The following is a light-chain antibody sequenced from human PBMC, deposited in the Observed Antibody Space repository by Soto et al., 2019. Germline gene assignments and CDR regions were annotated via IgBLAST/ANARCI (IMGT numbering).Light chain of an antibody. CDR2: GAS. V-gene: IGKV3-20*01. Sequence: EIVLTQSPGTLSLSPGERATLSCRASQSVSSSYLAWYQHKPGQAPRLLIYGASSRATGIPDRFSGSGSGTAFTLTISRLEPEDFAVYYCQQYGSSPRYTFGQGTKLEIK. J-gene: IGKJ2*01. CDR1: QSVSSSY. CDR3: QQYGSSPRYT.